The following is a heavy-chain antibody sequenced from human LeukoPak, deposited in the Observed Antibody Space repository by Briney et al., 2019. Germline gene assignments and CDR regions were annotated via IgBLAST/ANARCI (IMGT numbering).Heavy chain of an antibody. Sequence: GRSLRLSCVASGFTFKSYHMNWVRQAPGKGLEWLSGITSGASVIYYADSVKGRFTISRDDAKNSVFLQMSGPTVDDTAVYYCARKRLADLGDDTSFGGTPFDSWGQGTLVIVSS. CDR2: ITSGASVI. J-gene: IGHJ4*02. D-gene: IGHD3-16*01. V-gene: IGHV3-48*03. CDR1: GFTFKSYH. CDR3: ARKRLADLGDDTSFGGTPFDS.